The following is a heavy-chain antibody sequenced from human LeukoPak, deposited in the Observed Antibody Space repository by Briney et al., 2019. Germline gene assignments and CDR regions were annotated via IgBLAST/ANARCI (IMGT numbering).Heavy chain of an antibody. D-gene: IGHD3-22*01. V-gene: IGHV1-18*01. J-gene: IGHJ3*02. CDR3: AFRPTYYYDSSGYFNDAFDI. Sequence: ASVKVSCKASGYTFTSYGISWVRQAPGQGLEWMGFISAYNGNTNYAQKLQGRVTMTTDTSTSTAYMELRSLRSDDTAVYYCAFRPTYYYDSSGYFNDAFDIWGQGPMVTVSS. CDR2: ISAYNGNT. CDR1: GYTFTSYG.